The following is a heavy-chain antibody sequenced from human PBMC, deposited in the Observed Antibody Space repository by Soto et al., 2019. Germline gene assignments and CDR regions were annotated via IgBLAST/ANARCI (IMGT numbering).Heavy chain of an antibody. CDR2: ISGSGGST. V-gene: IGHV3-23*01. Sequence: LRLSCAASGSTFSSYAMSWVRQAPGKGLEWVSAISGSGGSTYYADSVKGRFTISRDNSKNTLYLQMNSLRAEDTAVYYCANYGSGSYYNVSIDYYWGQGTLVTVSS. D-gene: IGHD3-10*01. J-gene: IGHJ4*02. CDR3: ANYGSGSYYNVSIDYY. CDR1: GSTFSSYA.